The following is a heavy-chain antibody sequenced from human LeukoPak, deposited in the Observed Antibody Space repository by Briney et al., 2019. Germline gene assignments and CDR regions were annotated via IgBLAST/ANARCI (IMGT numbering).Heavy chain of an antibody. CDR1: GGSISSSNW. CDR3: ARRRGSSLIPFDY. CDR2: IYHSGST. Sequence: TSGTLSLTCAVSGGSISSSNWWSWLRQPPGKGLEWVGEIYHSGSTNYNPSLKSRVTISVDKSKNQFSLKLSSVTAADTAVYYCARRRGSSLIPFDYWGQGTLVTVSS. J-gene: IGHJ4*02. D-gene: IGHD6-13*01. V-gene: IGHV4-4*02.